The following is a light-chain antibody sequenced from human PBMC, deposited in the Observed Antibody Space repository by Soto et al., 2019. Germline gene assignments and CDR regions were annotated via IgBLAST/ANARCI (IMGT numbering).Light chain of an antibody. CDR2: AAS. Sequence: EIVSTQSPGTLCLSPGERATLSCRASQSVTSSYLAWYQQKPGQAPRLLRYAASSRATGIPDRFSASGSGTDFTLTISRLEAEDFAVYYCQQSSSSPITFGQGTRLEI. CDR1: QSVTSSY. V-gene: IGKV3-20*01. J-gene: IGKJ5*01. CDR3: QQSSSSPIT.